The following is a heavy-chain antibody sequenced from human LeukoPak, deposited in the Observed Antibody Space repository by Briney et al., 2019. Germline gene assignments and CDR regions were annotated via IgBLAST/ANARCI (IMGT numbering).Heavy chain of an antibody. CDR3: AGVPYFYYVMNV. CDR1: GGSISSSSYY. D-gene: IGHD3-10*01. Sequence: PSETLSLTCTVSGGSISSSSYYWGWLRQPPGRGLEWTGSIYYSGSTYYNPSLKGRVTISGGTSKCQSSQKLSSVSAADTAVYYCAGVPYFYYVMNVCGKGTTVTVSS. CDR2: IYYSGST. V-gene: IGHV4-39*07. J-gene: IGHJ6*04.